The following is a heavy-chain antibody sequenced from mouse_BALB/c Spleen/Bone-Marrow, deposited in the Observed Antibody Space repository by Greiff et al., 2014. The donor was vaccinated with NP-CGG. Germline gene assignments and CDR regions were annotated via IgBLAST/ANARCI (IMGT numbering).Heavy chain of an antibody. J-gene: IGHJ4*01. D-gene: IGHD1-1*01. V-gene: IGHV3-8*02. CDR3: ARILLRSYAMDY. CDR1: GDSITSGY. Sequence: VQLKESGPSLVKPSQTLSLTCSVTGDSITSGYWNWIRKFPGNKLEYMGYISYSGSTYYNPSLKSRISITRDTSKNQYHLQLNSVTTEDTATYYCARILLRSYAMDYWGQGTSVTVSS. CDR2: ISYSGST.